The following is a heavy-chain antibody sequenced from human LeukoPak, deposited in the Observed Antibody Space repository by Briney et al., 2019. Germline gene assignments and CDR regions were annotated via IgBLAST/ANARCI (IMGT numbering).Heavy chain of an antibody. Sequence: GGSLRLSCAASGFTFSSYSMNWVRQAPGKGLEWVSSISSSSSYIYYADSVKGRFTISRDNAKNSLYLQMNSLRAEDTAVYYCARSDYYGSGSSLYYFDYWGREPWSPSPQ. CDR1: GFTFSSYS. CDR3: ARSDYYGSGSSLYYFDY. J-gene: IGHJ4*02. D-gene: IGHD3-10*01. V-gene: IGHV3-21*01. CDR2: ISSSSSYI.